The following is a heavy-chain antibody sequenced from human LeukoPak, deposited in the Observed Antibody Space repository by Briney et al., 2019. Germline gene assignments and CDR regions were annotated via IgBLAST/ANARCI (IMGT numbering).Heavy chain of an antibody. CDR2: TNPNSGNT. D-gene: IGHD3-9*01. CDR1: GYTFTSYD. CDR3: ARGNYDILTGYYPAEPDY. V-gene: IGHV1-8*03. J-gene: IGHJ4*01. Sequence: GASVKVSCKASGYTFTSYDINWVRQATGQGLEWMGWTNPNSGNTGYAQKFQGRVTITRNTSISAAYMELSSLRSEDTAVYYCARGNYDILTGYYPAEPDYWGQGTLVTVSS.